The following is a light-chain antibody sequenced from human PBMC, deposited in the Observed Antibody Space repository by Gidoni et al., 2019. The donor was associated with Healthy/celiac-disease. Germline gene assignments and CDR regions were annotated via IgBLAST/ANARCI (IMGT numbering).Light chain of an antibody. V-gene: IGKV1-NL1*01. CDR2: AAS. Sequence: IQMTQSPSSLSASVGDRVTITCRASQGISNSLAWYQQKPGKAPKLLLYAASRLESGVTSRFSGSGSGTDYTLTISRLQPEDFATYYCQQYYSTPPWTFGQGTKVEIK. CDR3: QQYYSTPPWT. J-gene: IGKJ1*01. CDR1: QGISNS.